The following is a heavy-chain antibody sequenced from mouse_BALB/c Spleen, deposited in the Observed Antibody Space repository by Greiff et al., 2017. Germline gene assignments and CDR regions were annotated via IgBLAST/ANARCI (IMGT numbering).Heavy chain of an antibody. J-gene: IGHJ1*01. CDR2: ISYSGST. Sequence: EVHLVESGPGLVKPSQSLSLTCTVTGYSITSDYAWNWIRQFPGNKLEWMGYISYSGSTSYNPSLKSRISITRDTSKNQFFLQLNSVTTEDTATYYCARRLSGGSREWYFDVWGAGTTVTVSS. CDR1: GYSITSDYA. CDR3: ARRLSGGSREWYFDV. D-gene: IGHD1-1*01. V-gene: IGHV3-2*02.